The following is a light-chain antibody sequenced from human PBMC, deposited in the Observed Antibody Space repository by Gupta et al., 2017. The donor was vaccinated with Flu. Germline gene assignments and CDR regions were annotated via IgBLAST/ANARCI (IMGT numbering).Light chain of an antibody. Sequence: DTLSLSPGKSATLSCGASQTINNNFLAWYQQKPGLAPRLLISCASKRAAGIPDRFTGSGSGTDFTLTINKVEPEDLAVYFCQQDCNSPHTFGGGTEVDVK. CDR2: CAS. CDR3: QQDCNSPHT. J-gene: IGKJ4*01. V-gene: IGKV3D-20*01. CDR1: QTINNNF.